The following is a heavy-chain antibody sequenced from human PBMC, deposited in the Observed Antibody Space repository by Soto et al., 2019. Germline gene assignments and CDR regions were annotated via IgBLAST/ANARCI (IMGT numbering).Heavy chain of an antibody. V-gene: IGHV1-69*01. CDR1: GGTFSSDV. D-gene: IGHD3-10*01. Sequence: QVQLVQSGAEVKKPGSSMKVSCKASGGTFSSDVISWVRQAPGQGLEWMGGIIPIFRITHYAQKFQGRVTVTTDESASTAYLELSSLRSEDTAIYYCTTGPLYASGVVNYWGQGALITVSS. J-gene: IGHJ4*02. CDR3: TTGPLYASGVVNY. CDR2: IIPIFRIT.